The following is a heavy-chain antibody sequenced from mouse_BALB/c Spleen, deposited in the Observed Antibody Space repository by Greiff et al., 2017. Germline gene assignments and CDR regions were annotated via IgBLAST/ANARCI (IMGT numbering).Heavy chain of an antibody. V-gene: IGHV2-6-4*01. CDR3: ARYYRYDGIYAMDY. Sequence: VQLKESGPGLVAPSQSLSITCTVSGFSLSRYSVHWVRQPPGKGLEWLGMIWGGGSTDYNSALKSRLSISKDNSKSQVFLKMNSLQTDDTAMYYCARYYRYDGIYAMDYWGQGTSVTVSS. D-gene: IGHD2-14*01. CDR1: GFSLSRYS. J-gene: IGHJ4*01. CDR2: IWGGGST.